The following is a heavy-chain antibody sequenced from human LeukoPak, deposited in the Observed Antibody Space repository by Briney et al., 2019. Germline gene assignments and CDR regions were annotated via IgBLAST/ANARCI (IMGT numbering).Heavy chain of an antibody. CDR3: WGYYYYMDV. CDR1: GFTFSSYA. CDR2: ISGSGGST. D-gene: IGHD3-16*01. J-gene: IGHJ6*03. Sequence: GGSLRLSCAASGFTFSSYAMSWVRQAPGKGLEWVPAISGSGGSTYYADSVKGRFTISRDNSKNTLYPQMNSLRAEDTAVYYCWGYYYYMDVWGKGTTVTVSS. V-gene: IGHV3-23*01.